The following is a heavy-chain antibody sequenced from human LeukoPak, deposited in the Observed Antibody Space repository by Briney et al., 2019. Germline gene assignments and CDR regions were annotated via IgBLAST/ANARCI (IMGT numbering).Heavy chain of an antibody. D-gene: IGHD3-22*01. CDR3: AKAIVVVITPFDY. CDR1: GFTFTSYS. Sequence: GGSLRLSCAASGFTFTSYSMNWVRQAPGKGLEWVSAISGSGGSTYYADSVKGRFTISRDNSKNTLYLQMNSLRAEDTAVYYCAKAIVVVITPFDYWGQGTLVTVSS. J-gene: IGHJ4*02. CDR2: ISGSGGST. V-gene: IGHV3-23*01.